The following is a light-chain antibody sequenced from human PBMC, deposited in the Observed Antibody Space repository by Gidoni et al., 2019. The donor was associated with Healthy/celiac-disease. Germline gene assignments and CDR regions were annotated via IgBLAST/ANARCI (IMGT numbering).Light chain of an antibody. J-gene: IGLJ2*01. V-gene: IGLV3-1*01. CDR3: QAWDSRTVV. CDR2: QDS. Sequence: SYELTQPPSVSVSPGQTASITCSGDKLGDKYACWYQQKPGQSTVLVIYQDSKRPSGIPERFSGYNSGNTATLTISGTKAMDEADYYCQAWDSRTVVFGGGTKLTVL. CDR1: KLGDKY.